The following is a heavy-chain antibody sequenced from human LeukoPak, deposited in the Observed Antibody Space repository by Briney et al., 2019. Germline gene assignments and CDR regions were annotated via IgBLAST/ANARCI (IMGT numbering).Heavy chain of an antibody. CDR2: ITTSGGNT. J-gene: IGHJ4*02. CDR1: RFTFSSYA. CDR3: ARYSSGWYDDY. D-gene: IGHD6-19*01. Sequence: GGSLRLSCAASRFTFSSYAMNWVRQAPGKSLEWVSTITTSGGNTYYADSVKGRFTISRDNSKNTLYLQMNSLRAEDTAVYYCARYSSGWYDDYWGQGTLVTVSS. V-gene: IGHV3-23*01.